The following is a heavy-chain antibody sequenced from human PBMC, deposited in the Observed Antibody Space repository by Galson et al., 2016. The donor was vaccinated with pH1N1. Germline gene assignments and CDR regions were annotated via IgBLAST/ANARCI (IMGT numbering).Heavy chain of an antibody. D-gene: IGHD7-27*01. V-gene: IGHV3-23*01. CDR3: AKAEPNWASDFDY. CDR1: GFTFSTYA. J-gene: IGHJ4*02. Sequence: SLRLSCAASGFTFSTYAMSWVRQAPGKGLEWVSSFDGSGGSTYYADSVQGRFTISRDNSKSTLYLQMSSLRAEDTAVYYCAKAEPNWASDFDYWGQGTLVTVSS. CDR2: FDGSGGST.